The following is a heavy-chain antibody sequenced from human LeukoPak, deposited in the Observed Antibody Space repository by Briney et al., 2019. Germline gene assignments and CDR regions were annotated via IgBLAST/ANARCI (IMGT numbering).Heavy chain of an antibody. Sequence: QPGGSLRLSCAASGFTFNNYGMHWVRQAPGKGLEWVAVISYDGRNIHYPDSVKGRFTISRDISTDTLWLQMDSLRTEGTAVYYCAKGPLRGTAAAIDYWGQGTLVTVSS. D-gene: IGHD2-2*01. CDR3: AKGPLRGTAAAIDY. J-gene: IGHJ4*02. V-gene: IGHV3-30*18. CDR1: GFTFNNYG. CDR2: ISYDGRNI.